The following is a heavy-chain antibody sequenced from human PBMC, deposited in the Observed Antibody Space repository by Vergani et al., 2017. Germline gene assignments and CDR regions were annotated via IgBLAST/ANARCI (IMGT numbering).Heavy chain of an antibody. V-gene: IGHV3-23*01. CDR2: ISGSGGST. Sequence: TASGFTFSSYAMSWVRQAPGKGLEWVSAISGSGGSTYYADSVKGRFTISRDNSKNTLYLQMNSLRAEDTAVYYCAKGLGDSSGYYYLDYWGQGTLVTVSS. J-gene: IGHJ4*02. D-gene: IGHD3-22*01. CDR1: GFTFSSYA. CDR3: AKGLGDSSGYYYLDY.